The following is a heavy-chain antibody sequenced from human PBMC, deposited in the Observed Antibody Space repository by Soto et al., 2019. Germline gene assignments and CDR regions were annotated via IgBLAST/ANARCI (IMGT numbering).Heavy chain of an antibody. J-gene: IGHJ4*02. Sequence: EVQLVDSGGGLVQPGGSLRLSCAASGFAFSDHYMDWIRQAPGKGLEWVGRTRNKANSYSTEYAASVKGRFTISRDDSNNTLFLQMNSLKPEDTAVYYCTRSGSYRPFDYWGQGTLVTVSS. V-gene: IGHV3-72*01. CDR1: GFAFSDHY. CDR2: TRNKANSYST. CDR3: TRSGSYRPFDY. D-gene: IGHD1-26*01.